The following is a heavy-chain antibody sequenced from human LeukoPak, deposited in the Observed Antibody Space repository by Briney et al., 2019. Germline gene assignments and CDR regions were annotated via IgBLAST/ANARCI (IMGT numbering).Heavy chain of an antibody. Sequence: SETLSLTCTVSGDSISSSYWSWIRQPPGKTLEWIGYIYYTGTTNYNPSLKSRVAMSIDTSKNQFSLNLNSVTAADTAVYYCARGFYDSSGYSNCFDPWGQGTLVTVSS. CDR2: IYYTGTT. D-gene: IGHD3-22*01. J-gene: IGHJ5*02. CDR3: ARGFYDSSGYSNCFDP. CDR1: GDSISSSY. V-gene: IGHV4-59*01.